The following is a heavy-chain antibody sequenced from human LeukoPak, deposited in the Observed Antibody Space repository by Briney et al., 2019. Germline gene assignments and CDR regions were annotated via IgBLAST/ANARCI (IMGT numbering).Heavy chain of an antibody. CDR1: GGSFSGYY. D-gene: IGHD3-10*01. CDR2: INHSGST. Sequence: SETLSLTCAVYGGSFSGYYWSWIRQPPGKGLEWIGEINHSGSTNYNPSLKSRVTISVDTSKNQFSLKLSSVTAPDTAVYYCARTIRSYYPTKDAFDIWGQGTMVTVSS. V-gene: IGHV4-34*01. CDR3: ARTIRSYYPTKDAFDI. J-gene: IGHJ3*02.